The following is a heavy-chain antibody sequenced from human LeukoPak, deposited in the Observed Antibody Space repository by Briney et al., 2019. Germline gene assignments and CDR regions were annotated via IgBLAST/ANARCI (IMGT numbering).Heavy chain of an antibody. D-gene: IGHD6-13*01. J-gene: IGHJ3*02. CDR3: ATPNGYSSSWYAFDI. CDR1: GYTLTELS. CDR2: FDPEDGET. Sequence: ASVKVSCKVSGYTLTELSMHWVRQAPGKGLEWMGGFDPEDGETIYAQKFQGRVTMTEDTSTDTAYMELSSLRSEDTAVYYCATPNGYSSSWYAFDIWGQETMVTVSS. V-gene: IGHV1-24*01.